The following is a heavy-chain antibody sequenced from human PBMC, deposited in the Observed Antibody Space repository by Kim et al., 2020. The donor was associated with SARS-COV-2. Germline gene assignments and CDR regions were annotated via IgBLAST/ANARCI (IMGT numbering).Heavy chain of an antibody. J-gene: IGHJ4*01. CDR3: ARRYYDSRGYYYFDS. V-gene: IGHV3-74*01. CDR1: GFTFRTYW. D-gene: IGHD3-22*01. Sequence: GGSLRLSCAASGFTFRTYWMHWVRQAPGKGLVWVSCINGDGSTTNYADSVKGRFTISRDNAKNTLYLQLNSLRAEDTAVYYCARRYYDSRGYYYFDSWG. CDR2: INGDGSTT.